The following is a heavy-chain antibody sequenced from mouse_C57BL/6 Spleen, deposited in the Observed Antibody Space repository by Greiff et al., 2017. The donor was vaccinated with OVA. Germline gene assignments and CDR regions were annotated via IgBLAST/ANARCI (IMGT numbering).Heavy chain of an antibody. Sequence: EVKLQESGPGLVKPSQSLSLTCSVTGYSITSGYYWNWIRQFPGNKLEWMGYISYDGSNNYNPSLKNRISITRDTSMNQFFLKLNSVTTEDTATYYCARDTGYDEAWFAYWGQGTLVTVSA. J-gene: IGHJ3*01. CDR1: GYSITSGYY. V-gene: IGHV3-6*01. D-gene: IGHD2-2*01. CDR3: ARDTGYDEAWFAY. CDR2: ISYDGSN.